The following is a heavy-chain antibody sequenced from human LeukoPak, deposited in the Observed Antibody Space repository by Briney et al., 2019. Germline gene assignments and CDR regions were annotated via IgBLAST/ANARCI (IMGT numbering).Heavy chain of an antibody. D-gene: IGHD6-13*01. J-gene: IGHJ5*02. CDR3: AREDSSSWYQWFDP. V-gene: IGHV1-18*01. Sequence: GSVTVSCKASGYTFTRYGISGVRQAPGRGVEGMGWISAYNGNTNYAQKLQGRVTLTTDTSTSTAYMELRSLRSDDTAVYYCAREDSSSWYQWFDPWGQGTLVTVSS. CDR1: GYTFTRYG. CDR2: ISAYNGNT.